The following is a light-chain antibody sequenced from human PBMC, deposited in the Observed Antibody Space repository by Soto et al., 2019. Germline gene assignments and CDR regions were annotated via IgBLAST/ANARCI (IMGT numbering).Light chain of an antibody. V-gene: IGKV3-20*01. Sequence: EIVLTQSPGTLSLSPGERATLSCRASQSVSSTYLAWYQQKPGQAPRLLTYGASSRATGIPHRFSGSGSGRDFSLTISRLEPEGFAVYYCQRYDISPFPFGQGTKLEIK. CDR2: GAS. J-gene: IGKJ2*01. CDR1: QSVSSTY. CDR3: QRYDISPFP.